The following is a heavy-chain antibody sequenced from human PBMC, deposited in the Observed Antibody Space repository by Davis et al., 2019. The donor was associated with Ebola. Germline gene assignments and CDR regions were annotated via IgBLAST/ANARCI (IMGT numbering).Heavy chain of an antibody. CDR3: ARDRSSITIFGVVINYYMDV. V-gene: IGHV1-46*01. CDR2: INPSGGST. D-gene: IGHD3-3*01. J-gene: IGHJ6*03. CDR1: GYTFTSYY. Sequence: ASVKVSCKASGYTFTSYYMHWVRQAPGQGLEWMGIINPSGGSTSYAQKFQGRVTMTRDTSTSTVYMELSSLRSEDTAVYYCARDRSSITIFGVVINYYMDVWGKGTTVTVSS.